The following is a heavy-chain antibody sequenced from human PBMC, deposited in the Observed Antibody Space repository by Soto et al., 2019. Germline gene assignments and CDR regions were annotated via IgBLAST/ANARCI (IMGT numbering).Heavy chain of an antibody. CDR2: IIPIFGSA. Sequence: SVKVSCKAPGGTLSSYAINWVRQAPGQGLEWMGGIIPIFGSANYAPKFQGRVTISADESTSTAYMEVSSLRSEDTAVYYCAGTREIPYYHGMDVWGQGTTVTVPS. CDR3: AGTREIPYYHGMDV. J-gene: IGHJ6*02. V-gene: IGHV1-69*13. D-gene: IGHD2-2*02. CDR1: GGTLSSYA.